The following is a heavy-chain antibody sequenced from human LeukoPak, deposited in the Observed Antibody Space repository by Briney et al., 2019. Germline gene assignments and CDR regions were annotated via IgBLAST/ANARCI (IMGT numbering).Heavy chain of an antibody. CDR2: ISYTGTYI. Sequence: AGGSLRLSCAASAFSLSAYNMNWVRQAPGKGLEWVSSISYTGTYIYYADSVKGRFTISRDNAQNSLYLQMNSLRAEDTAIYYCVRDRGTYRPIDYWGQGTLVTVSS. CDR3: VRDRGTYRPIDY. V-gene: IGHV3-21*04. D-gene: IGHD1-26*01. J-gene: IGHJ4*02. CDR1: AFSLSAYN.